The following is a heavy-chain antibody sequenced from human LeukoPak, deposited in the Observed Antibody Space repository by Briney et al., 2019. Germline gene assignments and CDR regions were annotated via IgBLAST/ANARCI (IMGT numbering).Heavy chain of an antibody. Sequence: GGSLRLSCAASGFTFSTYSMNWVRQASGRGLEWVSSISSTSSYIYYADSVKGRFTISRDNAKNSLYLQMNSLRAEDTAVYYCAREDNYYGSGTPFDYWGQGTLVTVSS. J-gene: IGHJ4*02. CDR1: GFTFSTYS. CDR2: ISSTSSYI. V-gene: IGHV3-21*01. CDR3: AREDNYYGSGTPFDY. D-gene: IGHD3-10*01.